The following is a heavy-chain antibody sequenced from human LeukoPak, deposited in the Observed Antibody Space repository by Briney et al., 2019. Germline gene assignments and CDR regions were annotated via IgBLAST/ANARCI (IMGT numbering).Heavy chain of an antibody. CDR2: INHSGST. CDR3: ARKRITMVRVLSLFDY. CDR1: GGSFSGYY. D-gene: IGHD3-10*01. Sequence: SETLSLTCAVYGGSFSGYYWSWIRQPPGKGLEWIGEINHSGSTNYNPSLKSRVTISVDTSKNQFSLKLSSVTAADTAVYYCARKRITMVRVLSLFDYWGQEPWSPSPQ. J-gene: IGHJ4*01. V-gene: IGHV4-34*01.